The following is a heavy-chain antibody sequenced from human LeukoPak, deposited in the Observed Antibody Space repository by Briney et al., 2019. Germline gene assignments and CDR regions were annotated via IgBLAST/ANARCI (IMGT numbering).Heavy chain of an antibody. CDR1: GFTFSSYW. CDR3: AIALTNYGGPCDY. CDR2: INSDGSST. Sequence: PGGSLRLSCAASGFTFSSYWMHWVRQAPGKGLVWVSRINSDGSSTSYADSVKGRFTISRDNAKNTLYLQMNSLRAEDTAVYYCAIALTNYGGPCDYWGQGTLVTVSS. J-gene: IGHJ4*02. V-gene: IGHV3-74*01. D-gene: IGHD4-23*01.